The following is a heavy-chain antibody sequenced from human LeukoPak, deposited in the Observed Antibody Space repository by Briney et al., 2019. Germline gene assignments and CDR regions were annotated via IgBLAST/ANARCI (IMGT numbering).Heavy chain of an antibody. CDR1: GGSISSSSYY. J-gene: IGHJ2*01. CDR2: IYYSGST. Sequence: SETLSLTCTVSGGSISSSSYYWGWIRQPPGKGLEWIGSIYYSGSTYYNPSLKSRVTISVDTSKNQFSLKLNSVTAADTSVYYCARGSSPAAAYWYFDLWGRGTLVTVSS. V-gene: IGHV4-39*01. D-gene: IGHD2-2*01. CDR3: ARGSSPAAAYWYFDL.